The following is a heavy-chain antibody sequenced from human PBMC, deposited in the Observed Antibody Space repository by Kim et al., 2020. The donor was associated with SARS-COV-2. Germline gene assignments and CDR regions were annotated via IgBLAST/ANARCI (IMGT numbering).Heavy chain of an antibody. V-gene: IGHV3-7*01. Sequence: GREKFYGDSVKGRFTISRDNARNSLFLQMDSLRPEDTAVYYCVAGGTYLGVWGQGTLVTVSS. D-gene: IGHD3-16*01. CDR3: VAGGTYLGV. J-gene: IGHJ4*02. CDR2: GREK.